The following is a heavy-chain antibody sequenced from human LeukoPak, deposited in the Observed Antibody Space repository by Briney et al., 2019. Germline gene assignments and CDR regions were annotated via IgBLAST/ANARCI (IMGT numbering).Heavy chain of an antibody. V-gene: IGHV4-34*01. CDR2: INHSGST. CDR1: GGSFSGYY. Sequence: SETLSLACAVYGGSFSGYYWSWIRQPPGKGLEWIGEINHSGSTNYNPSLKSRVTISVDTSKNQFSLKLSSVTAADTAVYYCASGYSYAYWYFDLWGRGTLVTVSS. J-gene: IGHJ2*01. D-gene: IGHD5-18*01. CDR3: ASGYSYAYWYFDL.